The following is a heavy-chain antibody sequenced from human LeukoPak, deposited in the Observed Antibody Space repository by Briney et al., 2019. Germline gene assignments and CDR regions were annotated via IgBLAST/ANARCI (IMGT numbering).Heavy chain of an antibody. D-gene: IGHD3-9*01. J-gene: IGHJ3*02. V-gene: IGHV3-7*03. Sequence: GGSLRLSCAVSGFHSTTYWMTWVRQAPGKGLEWVANIKQDGSDKNYVDSVKGRFTISRDNAKKLLYLQMNSLRFEDMAIYYCARDLPDVLTGSSDNAFDIWGQGTMVTVSS. CDR2: IKQDGSDK. CDR1: GFHSTTYW. CDR3: ARDLPDVLTGSSDNAFDI.